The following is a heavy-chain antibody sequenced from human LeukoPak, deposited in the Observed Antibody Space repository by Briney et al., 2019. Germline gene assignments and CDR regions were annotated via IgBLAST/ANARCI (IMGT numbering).Heavy chain of an antibody. J-gene: IGHJ4*02. CDR2: MDRTGSKK. CDR1: PFTFNGSG. D-gene: IGHD1-1*01. V-gene: IGHV3-7*01. CDR3: AIWTSGNY. Sequence: GGSLRLSCADPPFTFNGSGMSWVRQAPGKGLEWVANMDRTGSKKRYVDSVKGRFTISKDNPGKSLYLDMHSLRAEDTAIYYCAIWTSGNYWGQGTLVTVSS.